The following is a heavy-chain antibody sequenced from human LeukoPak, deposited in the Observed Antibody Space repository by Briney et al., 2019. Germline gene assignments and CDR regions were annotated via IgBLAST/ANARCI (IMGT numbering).Heavy chain of an antibody. CDR1: GFTFSNYY. D-gene: IGHD2-2*01. Sequence: GGSLRLSCAASGFTFSNYYMSWVRQAPGKGLEWVANINQDGSEKNYVDSVKGRFTISRDNAKNSLYLQMNSLRAEDTAVYYCTRDPEVPMDVWGQGTTVTVSS. CDR3: TRDPEVPMDV. J-gene: IGHJ6*02. V-gene: IGHV3-7*01. CDR2: INQDGSEK.